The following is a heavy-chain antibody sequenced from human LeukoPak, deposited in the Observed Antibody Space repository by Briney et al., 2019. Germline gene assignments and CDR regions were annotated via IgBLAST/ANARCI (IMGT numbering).Heavy chain of an antibody. Sequence: ASVKVSCKASGYTFTSNYIHWVRQAPGQGLEWMGGIIPIFGTANYAQKFQGRVTITADESTSTAYMELSSLRSEDTAVYYCARSVAQVYCSGGSCYDNWFDPWGQGTLVTVSS. V-gene: IGHV1-69*13. J-gene: IGHJ5*02. CDR2: IIPIFGTA. CDR1: GYTFTSNY. D-gene: IGHD2-15*01. CDR3: ARSVAQVYCSGGSCYDNWFDP.